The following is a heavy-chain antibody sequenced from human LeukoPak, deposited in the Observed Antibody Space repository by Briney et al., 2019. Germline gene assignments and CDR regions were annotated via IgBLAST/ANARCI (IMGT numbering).Heavy chain of an antibody. CDR2: INPNSGGT. D-gene: IGHD3-3*01. Sequence: ASVKVSCKASGYTFTGYYMHWVRQAPGQGLEWMGWINPNSGGTNYAQKFQGRVTMTRDTSIRTAYMELSRLRSDDTAVYYCASRPGFFGVVSEETDYWGQGTLVTVSS. CDR3: ASRPGFFGVVSEETDY. CDR1: GYTFTGYY. J-gene: IGHJ4*02. V-gene: IGHV1-2*02.